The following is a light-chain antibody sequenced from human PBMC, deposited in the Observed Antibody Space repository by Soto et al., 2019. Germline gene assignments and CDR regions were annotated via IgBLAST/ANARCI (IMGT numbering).Light chain of an antibody. CDR3: QQYNTYPYT. CDR1: QSISTW. V-gene: IGKV1-5*01. Sequence: DIQMTQSTSTVSASVGDRVTITCRASQSISTWLAWYQQKPGKAPNLLIYDASTLESGGPPGFSGSGSGTEFTLTISSLQPDDSATYFCQQYNTYPYTFGQGTKLEIK. CDR2: DAS. J-gene: IGKJ2*01.